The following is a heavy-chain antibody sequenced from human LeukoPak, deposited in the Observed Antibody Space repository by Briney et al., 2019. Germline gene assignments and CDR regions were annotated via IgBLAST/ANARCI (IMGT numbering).Heavy chain of an antibody. Sequence: GGSLRLSCAASGLTFSSYWMSWVRQAPGKGLEWVANIKQDGTEKYYVDSVKGRFSISRDNAKNSLYLQMNSLRAEDTAVYYCARDFRPDYWGQGTLVTVST. J-gene: IGHJ4*02. V-gene: IGHV3-7*04. D-gene: IGHD6-6*01. CDR2: IKQDGTEK. CDR3: ARDFRPDY. CDR1: GLTFSSYW.